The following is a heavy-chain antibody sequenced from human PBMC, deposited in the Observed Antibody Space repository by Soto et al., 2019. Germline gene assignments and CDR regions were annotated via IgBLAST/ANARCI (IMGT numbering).Heavy chain of an antibody. CDR1: GGTFSNYA. Sequence: QVQLVQSGAEVKKPGSSVKVSCKASGGTFSNYAISWVRQAPGQGLEWMGGIIPIFGTAHYAQKFQGRVTITADASTRTTYLALRSLTSDHTPEYYCARDLYRIAARHSYYYYGMDVWGQGTTVTVSS. V-gene: IGHV1-69*12. CDR2: IIPIFGTA. D-gene: IGHD6-6*01. CDR3: ARDLYRIAARHSYYYYGMDV. J-gene: IGHJ6*02.